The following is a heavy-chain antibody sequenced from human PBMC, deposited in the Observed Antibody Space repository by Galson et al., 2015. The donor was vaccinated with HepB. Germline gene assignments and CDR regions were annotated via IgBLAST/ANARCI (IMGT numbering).Heavy chain of an antibody. CDR3: ARGTLVRGVIIY. CDR1: GFTFGDYY. J-gene: IGHJ4*02. Sequence: SLRLSCAASGFTFGDYYMSWIRQAPGKGLEWVSYISGTFVNSGGTYTNSADSVKGRFTISRDNAKNSLYLQMNSLRAEDTAVYYCARGTLVRGVIIYWGQGTPVTVSS. CDR2: ISGTFVNSGGTYT. D-gene: IGHD3-10*01. V-gene: IGHV3-11*06.